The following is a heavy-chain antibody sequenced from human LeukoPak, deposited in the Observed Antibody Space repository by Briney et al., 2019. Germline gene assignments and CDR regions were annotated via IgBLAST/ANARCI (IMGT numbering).Heavy chain of an antibody. Sequence: GGSLRLSCAASGFTFSSYSMNWVRQAPGKGLEWVSSISSSSSYIYYADSVKGRFTISRDNAKNSLYLQMNSLRAEDTALYYCAKDEGGYSYGWGAFDIWGQGTMVTVSS. CDR2: ISSSSSYI. V-gene: IGHV3-21*04. D-gene: IGHD5-18*01. CDR3: AKDEGGYSYGWGAFDI. CDR1: GFTFSSYS. J-gene: IGHJ3*02.